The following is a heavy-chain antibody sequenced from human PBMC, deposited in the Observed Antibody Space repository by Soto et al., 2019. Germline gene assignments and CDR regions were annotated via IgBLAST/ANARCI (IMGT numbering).Heavy chain of an antibody. Sequence: SETLSLTCAVYGGSFSGYYWSWIRQPPGKGLEWIGEINHSGSTNYNPSLKSRVTISVDTSKNQFSLKLSSVTAADTAVYYCARDLMTTVTTFFYYYYGMDVWGQGTTVTVSS. CDR3: ARDLMTTVTTFFYYYYGMDV. CDR2: INHSGST. CDR1: GGSFSGYY. V-gene: IGHV4-34*01. J-gene: IGHJ6*02. D-gene: IGHD4-4*01.